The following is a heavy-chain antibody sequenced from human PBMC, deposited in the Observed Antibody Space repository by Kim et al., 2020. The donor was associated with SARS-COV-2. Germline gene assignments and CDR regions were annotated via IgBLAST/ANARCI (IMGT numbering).Heavy chain of an antibody. CDR3: AREGITMVRGVRSWFDP. Sequence: ASVKVSCKASGYTFTGYYMHWVRQAPGQGLXWMGWINPNSGGTNYAQKFQGRVTMTRDTSISTAYMELSRLRSDDTAVYYCAREGITMVRGVRSWFDPWGQGTLVTVSS. V-gene: IGHV1-2*02. CDR1: GYTFTGYY. CDR2: INPNSGGT. D-gene: IGHD3-10*01. J-gene: IGHJ5*02.